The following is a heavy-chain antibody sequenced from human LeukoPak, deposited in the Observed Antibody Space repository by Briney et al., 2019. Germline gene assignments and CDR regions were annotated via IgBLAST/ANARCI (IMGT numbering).Heavy chain of an antibody. CDR1: GYTLTELS. D-gene: IGHD2-15*01. Sequence: ASVKVSYKVSGYTLTELSMHWVRQAPGKGLEWMGCFDPGDGETIYAQKFQGRVTMTEDTSTDTAYMELSSLRSEDTAVYYCATVVGYCSGGSCYSAEYFDYWGQGTLVTVSS. CDR2: FDPGDGET. J-gene: IGHJ4*02. CDR3: ATVVGYCSGGSCYSAEYFDY. V-gene: IGHV1-24*01.